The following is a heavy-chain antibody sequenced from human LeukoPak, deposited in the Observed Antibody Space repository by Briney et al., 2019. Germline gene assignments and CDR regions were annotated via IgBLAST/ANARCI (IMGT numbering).Heavy chain of an antibody. CDR1: GGSISSYY. J-gene: IGHJ4*02. CDR2: IYYSGST. Sequence: PSETLSLTCTVSGGSISSYYWTWIRQPPGKGLEWIAYIYYSGSTNYNPSLKSRVTISVDTSKNQFSLKLSSVTAADTAVYYCARGGYSYVVDYWGQGTLVTVSS. V-gene: IGHV4-59*08. CDR3: ARGGYSYVVDY. D-gene: IGHD5-18*01.